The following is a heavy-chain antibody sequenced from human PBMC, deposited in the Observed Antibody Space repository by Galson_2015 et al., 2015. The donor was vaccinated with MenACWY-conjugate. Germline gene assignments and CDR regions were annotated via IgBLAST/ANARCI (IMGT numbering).Heavy chain of an antibody. Sequence: QSGAEVTKPGESLQISCKASGYIFPPYWIAWVRQMPGKGLEWMGLISPGDSNTRYSPSFQGQVTISADKSISTAYLQWSSLKASDTAMYYCARHPPGGRGMDVWGQGTTVTVSS. CDR2: ISPGDSNT. CDR3: ARHPPGGRGMDV. J-gene: IGHJ6*02. V-gene: IGHV5-51*01. CDR1: GYIFPPYW. D-gene: IGHD1-26*01.